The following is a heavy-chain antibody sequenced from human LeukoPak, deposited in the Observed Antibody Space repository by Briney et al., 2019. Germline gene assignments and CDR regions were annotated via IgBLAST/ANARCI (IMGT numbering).Heavy chain of an antibody. Sequence: ASVKVSCKVSGGTFSSYAISWVRQAPGQGLEWMGGIIPIFGTANYAQKFQGRVTITTDESTSTAYMELSSLRSEDTAVYYCASTNFYSSSSTAFDYWGQGTLVTVSS. V-gene: IGHV1-69*05. CDR1: GGTFSSYA. D-gene: IGHD6-6*01. J-gene: IGHJ4*02. CDR2: IIPIFGTA. CDR3: ASTNFYSSSSTAFDY.